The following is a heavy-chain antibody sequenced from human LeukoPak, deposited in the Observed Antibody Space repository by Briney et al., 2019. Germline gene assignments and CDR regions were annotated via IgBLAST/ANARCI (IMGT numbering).Heavy chain of an antibody. D-gene: IGHD3-22*01. CDR2: IDPSAGST. V-gene: IGHV1-46*01. CDR3: ARAHYASSNIKVPFDV. CDR1: GCTFTNYY. Sequence: ASVKVSCKASGCTFTNYYMHWVRQAPGQGLEWMGVIDPSAGSTTYAQKFQGRVTMTRDTATSTVYMELSSLRSDDTAVYYCARAHYASSNIKVPFDVWGKGTTVTVSS. J-gene: IGHJ6*04.